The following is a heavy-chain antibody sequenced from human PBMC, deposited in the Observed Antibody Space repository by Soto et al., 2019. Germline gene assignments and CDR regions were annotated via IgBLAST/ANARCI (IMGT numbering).Heavy chain of an antibody. D-gene: IGHD5-18*01. Sequence: QVQLQEPGPGLVKPSQTLSLTCTVSGGSISSGGYYWSWIRQHPGKGLEWIGYIYYSGSTYYNPSLKSRVTISVDTSKNQFSLKLSSVTAADTAVYYCARVNADTAMEYFDYWGQGTLVTVSS. CDR3: ARVNADTAMEYFDY. CDR2: IYYSGST. V-gene: IGHV4-31*03. J-gene: IGHJ4*02. CDR1: GGSISSGGYY.